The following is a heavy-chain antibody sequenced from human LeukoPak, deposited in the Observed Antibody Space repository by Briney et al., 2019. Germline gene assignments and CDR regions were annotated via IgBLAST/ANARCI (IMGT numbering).Heavy chain of an antibody. Sequence: PSETLSLTCTVSGGSISSGGYYWSWIRQHPGKGLEWIGYIYYSGSTYYNPSLKSRVTISVDTSKNQLSLRLSSVTAADTAIYYCARGTVQMGMGERFFDFWGQGTLVTVSS. CDR3: ARGTVQMGMGERFFDF. CDR1: GGSISSGGYY. V-gene: IGHV4-31*03. CDR2: IYYSGST. J-gene: IGHJ4*02. D-gene: IGHD3-16*01.